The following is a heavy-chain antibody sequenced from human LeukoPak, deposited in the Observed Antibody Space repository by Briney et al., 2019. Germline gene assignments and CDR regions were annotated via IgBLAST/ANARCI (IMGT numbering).Heavy chain of an antibody. J-gene: IGHJ3*02. V-gene: IGHV3-30*03. CDR1: GFTFSSYG. CDR2: ISYDGNNK. Sequence: GGSLRLSCAASGFTFSSYGMHWVRQAPGKGLEWVTFISYDGNNKKYADSVAGRFTISRDNAKNSLYLQMNSLRAEDTAVYYCARDPVGAHVRRAFDIWGQGTMVTVSS. D-gene: IGHD1-26*01. CDR3: ARDPVGAHVRRAFDI.